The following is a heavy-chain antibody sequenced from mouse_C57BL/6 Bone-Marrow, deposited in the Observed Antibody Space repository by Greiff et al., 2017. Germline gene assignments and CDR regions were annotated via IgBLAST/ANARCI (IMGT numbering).Heavy chain of an antibody. V-gene: IGHV1-64*01. D-gene: IGHD2-4*01. CDR1: GYTFTSYC. CDR2: IHPNSGST. J-gene: IGHJ1*03. CDR3: ANYEYDDVDV. Sequence: QVQLQQPGAELVKPGASVKLSCKASGYTFTSYCMHWVKQRPGQGLEWIGMIHPNSGSTNYNETFKSKATLTVDKSSSTAYMQLSSLTSEDAAVYYCANYEYDDVDVWGTGTTLTVAS.